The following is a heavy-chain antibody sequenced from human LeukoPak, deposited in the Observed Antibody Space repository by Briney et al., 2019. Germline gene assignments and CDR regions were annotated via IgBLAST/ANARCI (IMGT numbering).Heavy chain of an antibody. V-gene: IGHV4-61*08. CDR1: GGSISSGGYS. J-gene: IGHJ4*02. CDR2: IHYSGST. CDR3: ARVSGYDSSGQERDVFDY. Sequence: SETLSLTCAVSGGSISSGGYSWSRIRQPPGKGLEWIGYIHYSGSTNYNPSLKSRVTISVDTSKNQFSLKLSSVTAADTAVYYCARVSGYDSSGQERDVFDYWGQGTLVTVSS. D-gene: IGHD3-22*01.